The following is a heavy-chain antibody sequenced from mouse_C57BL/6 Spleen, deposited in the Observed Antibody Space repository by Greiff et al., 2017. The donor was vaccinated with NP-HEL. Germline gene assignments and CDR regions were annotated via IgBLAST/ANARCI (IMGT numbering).Heavy chain of an antibody. CDR2: IRNKANNHAT. V-gene: IGHV6-6*01. CDR3: TRNSNYVEFAY. CDR1: GFTFSDAW. D-gene: IGHD2-5*01. Sequence: EVMLVESGGGLVQPGGSMKLSCAASGFTFSDAWMDWVRQSPEKGLEWVAEIRNKANNHATYYAESVKGRFTISRDDSKSSVYLQMNSLRAEDTGIYYCTRNSNYVEFAYWGQGTLVTVSA. J-gene: IGHJ3*01.